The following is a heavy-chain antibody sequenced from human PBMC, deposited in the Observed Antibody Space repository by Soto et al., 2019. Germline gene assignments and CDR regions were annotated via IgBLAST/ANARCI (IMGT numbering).Heavy chain of an antibody. CDR3: ARDPSRGYSYGNNWFDP. Sequence: LSLTCAVYGGSFSGYYWSWIRQPPGKGLEWIGEINHSGSTNYNPSLKSRVTISVDTSKNQFSLKLSSVTAADTAVYYCARDPSRGYSYGNNWFDPWGQGTLVTVS. V-gene: IGHV4-34*01. D-gene: IGHD5-18*01. CDR2: INHSGST. J-gene: IGHJ5*02. CDR1: GGSFSGYY.